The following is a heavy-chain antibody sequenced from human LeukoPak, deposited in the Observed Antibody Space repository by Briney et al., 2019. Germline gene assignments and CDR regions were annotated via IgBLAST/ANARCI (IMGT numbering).Heavy chain of an antibody. CDR2: ISTSSSYI. CDR1: GFTFSSYN. V-gene: IGHV3-21*04. CDR3: ANDLGWIQLNLG. Sequence: PGGSLRLSCAASGFTFSSYNMNWVRQAPGKGLEWVSSISTSSSYIYYADSVKGRFTISRDNSKNTLYLQMNSLRVEDTAVYYCANDLGWIQLNLGRGQGTLVTVSS. D-gene: IGHD5-18*01. J-gene: IGHJ4*02.